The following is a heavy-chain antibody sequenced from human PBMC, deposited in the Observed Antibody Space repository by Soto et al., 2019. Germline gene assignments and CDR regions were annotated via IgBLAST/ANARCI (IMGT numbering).Heavy chain of an antibody. Sequence: QVQLVQSGAEVKKPGASVKVSCKASGYTFTSYGISWVRQAPGQGLEWMGWISAYNGNTNYAQKLQGRVTMTTDTATSTAYMELRSLRSDDTAVYYCAREAAQYSSGYEPIVYWGQGTLVTVSS. CDR2: ISAYNGNT. D-gene: IGHD6-19*01. CDR3: AREAAQYSSGYEPIVY. CDR1: GYTFTSYG. V-gene: IGHV1-18*04. J-gene: IGHJ4*02.